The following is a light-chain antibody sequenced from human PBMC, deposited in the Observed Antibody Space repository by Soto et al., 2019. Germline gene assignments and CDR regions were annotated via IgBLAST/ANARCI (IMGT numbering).Light chain of an antibody. CDR2: GAS. CDR1: QSVSKMY. Sequence: EIVLTQSPGTLSLTPGERATLSCRASQSVSKMYLAWYQQKPGQAPRLLIYGASSRATGIPDRFSGSGSGTEFTLTISRLEPEDFAVYYCQQYGTSPYTFGQGTKVDI. V-gene: IGKV3-20*01. J-gene: IGKJ2*01. CDR3: QQYGTSPYT.